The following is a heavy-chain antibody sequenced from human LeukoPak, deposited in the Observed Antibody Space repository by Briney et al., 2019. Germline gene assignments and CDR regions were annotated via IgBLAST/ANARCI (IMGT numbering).Heavy chain of an antibody. J-gene: IGHJ4*02. Sequence: PGGSLRLSCAASGFTFSSYAMHWVRQAPGKGLEWVAVISYDGSNKYSADSVKGRFTISRDNSKNTLYLQMNSLRAEDTAVYYCARDPDTAMDSYYFDYWGQGTLVTVSS. CDR1: GFTFSSYA. D-gene: IGHD5-18*01. CDR2: ISYDGSNK. CDR3: ARDPDTAMDSYYFDY. V-gene: IGHV3-30*04.